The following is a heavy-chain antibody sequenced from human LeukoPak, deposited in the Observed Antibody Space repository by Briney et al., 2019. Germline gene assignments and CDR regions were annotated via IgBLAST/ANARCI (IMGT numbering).Heavy chain of an antibody. CDR2: INHSGST. Sequence: SETLSLTCAVYGGSFSGYYWSWIRQPPGKGLEWIGEINHSGSTNYNPSLKSRVTISVDTSKNQFSLKLSSVTAADTAVYYCANNRQLVRYFDYRGQGTLVTVSS. J-gene: IGHJ4*02. CDR3: ANNRQLVRYFDY. CDR1: GGSFSGYY. V-gene: IGHV4-34*01. D-gene: IGHD6-13*01.